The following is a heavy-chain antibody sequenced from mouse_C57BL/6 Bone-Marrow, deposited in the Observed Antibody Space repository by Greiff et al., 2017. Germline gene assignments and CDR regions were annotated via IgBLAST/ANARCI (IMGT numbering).Heavy chain of an antibody. CDR3: ARVSPLITTVVATDWYFDV. CDR2: SRNKANDYTT. J-gene: IGHJ1*03. Sequence: EVQLVESGGGLVQSGRSLRLSCATSGFTFSDFYMEWVRQAPGKGLEWIAASRNKANDYTTEYSASVKGRFIVSRDTSQSILYLQMNALRAEDTAIYYCARVSPLITTVVATDWYFDVWGTGTTVTVSS. D-gene: IGHD1-1*01. V-gene: IGHV7-1*01. CDR1: GFTFSDFY.